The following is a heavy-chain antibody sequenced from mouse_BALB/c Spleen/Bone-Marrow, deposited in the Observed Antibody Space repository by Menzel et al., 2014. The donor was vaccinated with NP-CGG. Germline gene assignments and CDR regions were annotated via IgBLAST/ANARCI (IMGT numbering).Heavy chain of an antibody. CDR3: ARELGRWYFDV. D-gene: IGHD4-1*01. Sequence: VKLMESGAELVRPGTSVKSCKASGYAFTNYLIEWVKQRPGQGLEWIGVINPGSGGTNYNEKLKGKATLTADKSSSTAYMQLSSLTSDDSAVYFCARELGRWYFDVWGAGTTVTVSS. CDR1: GYAFTNYL. J-gene: IGHJ1*01. V-gene: IGHV1-54*01. CDR2: INPGSGGT.